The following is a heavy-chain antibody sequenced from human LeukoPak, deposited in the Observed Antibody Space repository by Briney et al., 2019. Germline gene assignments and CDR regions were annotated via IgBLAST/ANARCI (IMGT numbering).Heavy chain of an antibody. CDR1: GYTFTSYA. V-gene: IGHV1-18*01. CDR3: AKDLYSSLSGSEVFDI. D-gene: IGHD3-10*01. J-gene: IGHJ3*02. CDR2: ISGHTGRA. Sequence: GASVKVSCKASGYTFTSYAMNWVRQAPGQGLEWMGWISGHTGRATYAQKFQDRLTMTSDVPTTTAYMELTGLRFNDTAVYFCAKDLYSSLSGSEVFDIWGQGTRVTV.